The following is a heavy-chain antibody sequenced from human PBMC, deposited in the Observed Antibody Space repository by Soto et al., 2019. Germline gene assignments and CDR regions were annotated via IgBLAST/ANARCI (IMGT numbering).Heavy chain of an antibody. CDR1: GGTFSSYA. Sequence: GASVKVSCKASGGTFSSYAISWVRQAPGQGLEWMGGIIPIFGTANYAQKFQGRVTITADESTSTAYMELSSLRSEDTAVYYCARDPSFKECTNGVCYSWFDPWGQGTLVTVSS. V-gene: IGHV1-69*13. D-gene: IGHD2-8*01. J-gene: IGHJ5*02. CDR2: IIPIFGTA. CDR3: ARDPSFKECTNGVCYSWFDP.